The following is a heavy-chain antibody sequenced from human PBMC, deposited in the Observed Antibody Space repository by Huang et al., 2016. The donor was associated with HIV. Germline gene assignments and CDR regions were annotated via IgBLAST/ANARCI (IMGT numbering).Heavy chain of an antibody. CDR3: AKEFEVLTGYHHYGMDV. CDR2: RSYDGSSK. CDR1: GCTFSSYG. J-gene: IGHJ6*02. D-gene: IGHD2-21*02. Sequence: QVQLVESGGGVVQPGRSLRLSCAASGCTFSSYGMNWVRQEPGKGLEWVAVRSYDGSSKYDADAVKGRFNISRDKSKNALYLQMNSLRVEDTAVYYCAKEFEVLTGYHHYGMDVWGQGTTVTVSS. V-gene: IGHV3-30*18.